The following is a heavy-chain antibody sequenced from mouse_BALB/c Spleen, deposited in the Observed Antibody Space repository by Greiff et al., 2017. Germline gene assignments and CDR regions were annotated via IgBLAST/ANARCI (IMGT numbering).Heavy chain of an antibody. CDR3: EGYRYDDSSYAMDY. CDR1: GFNIKDTY. J-gene: IGHJ4*01. Sequence: EVQLQQSGAELVKPGASVKLSCTASGFNIKDTYMHWVKQRPEQGLEWIGRIDPANGNTKYDPKFQGKATITADTSSNTAYLQLSSLTSEDTAVYYCEGYRYDDSSYAMDYWGQGTSVTVSS. D-gene: IGHD2-14*01. CDR2: IDPANGNT. V-gene: IGHV14-3*02.